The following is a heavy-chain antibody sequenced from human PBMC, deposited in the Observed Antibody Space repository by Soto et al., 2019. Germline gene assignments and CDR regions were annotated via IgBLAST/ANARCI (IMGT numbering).Heavy chain of an antibody. CDR2: IIGSGGST. V-gene: IGHV3-23*01. CDR1: GFTFSSYA. Sequence: EVQLLESGGGLVQPGGSLRLSCTASGFTFSSYAMNWVRQAPGKGLEWVSVIIGSGGSTYFADSVKGRFTISRDNSKNTLYLQMNSLRAEDTAVYYCASRTSGWYFDYCGQGTLVTVSS. J-gene: IGHJ4*02. D-gene: IGHD6-19*01. CDR3: ASRTSGWYFDY.